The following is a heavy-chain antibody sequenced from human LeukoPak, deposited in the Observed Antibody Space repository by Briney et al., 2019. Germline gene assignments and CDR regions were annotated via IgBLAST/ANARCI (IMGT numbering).Heavy chain of an antibody. Sequence: SQTLSLTCAISGDIVSSNSVTWNWLRQSPSRGLEWLGRTYYRSTWYNGSAVSVRGRITVNPDTSKNQFSLHLNSVTPEVTAVYYCARRLTQYDCFDPWGQGILVTVSS. D-gene: IGHD2-2*01. V-gene: IGHV6-1*01. CDR1: GDIVSSNSVT. J-gene: IGHJ5*02. CDR2: TYYRSTWYN. CDR3: ARRLTQYDCFDP.